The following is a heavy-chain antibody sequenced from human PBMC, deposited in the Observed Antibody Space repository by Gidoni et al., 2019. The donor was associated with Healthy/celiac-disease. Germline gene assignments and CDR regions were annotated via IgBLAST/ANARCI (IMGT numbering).Heavy chain of an antibody. CDR2: ISSRGGTI. V-gene: IGHV3-11*01. J-gene: IGHJ5*02. CDR3: ARDIQRTWFDP. D-gene: IGHD5-18*01. Sequence: QLQLVESGGGLVKPVGSLRLSFSASGFTFSDYYMSWIRQAPGKGLEWVSYISSRGGTIYYADSVKGRFTISRDNAMNSLYLQMNSLRAEDTAVYYCARDIQRTWFDPWGQGTLVTVSS. CDR1: GFTFSDYY.